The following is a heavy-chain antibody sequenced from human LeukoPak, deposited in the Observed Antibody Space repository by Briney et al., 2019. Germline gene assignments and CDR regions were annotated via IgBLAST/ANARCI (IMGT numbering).Heavy chain of an antibody. V-gene: IGHV3-23*01. CDR3: AKAVVPAAMGFYYGMDV. CDR2: ISGSGGST. D-gene: IGHD2-2*01. J-gene: IGHJ6*02. CDR1: GFTFSSYA. Sequence: GGSLRLSCAASGFTFSSYAMGWVRQAPGKGLEWVSAISGSGGSTYYADSVKGRFTISRDNSKNTLYLQMNSLRAEDTAVYYCAKAVVPAAMGFYYGMDVWGQGTTVTVSS.